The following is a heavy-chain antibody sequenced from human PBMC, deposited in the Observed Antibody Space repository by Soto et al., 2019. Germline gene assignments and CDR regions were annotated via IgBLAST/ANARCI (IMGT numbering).Heavy chain of an antibody. D-gene: IGHD3-10*01. Sequence: ASVKVSCKASGGTFSSCTISWLRQAPGQGLEWMGRIIPILGIANYAQKFQGRVTITADKSTSTANMELSSLRSEDTAVYYCARGFGYYGSGSYYRGDNYYYYGMDVWGQGTTVTVSS. V-gene: IGHV1-69*02. CDR2: IIPILGIA. CDR1: GGTFSSCT. J-gene: IGHJ6*02. CDR3: ARGFGYYGSGSYYRGDNYYYYGMDV.